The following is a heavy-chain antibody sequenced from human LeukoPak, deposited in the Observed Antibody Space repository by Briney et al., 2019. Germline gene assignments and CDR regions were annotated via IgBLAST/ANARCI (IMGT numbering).Heavy chain of an antibody. D-gene: IGHD4-11*01. J-gene: IGHJ3*02. V-gene: IGHV4-59*01. CDR1: GGSISSYY. Sequence: SETLSLTCTVSGGSISSYYWSWIRQPPGKGLEWIGYIYYSGSTNYNPSLKSRVTISVDTSKNQFSLKPSSVTAADTAVYYCARTESTTIAFDIWGQGTMVTVSS. CDR3: ARTESTTIAFDI. CDR2: IYYSGST.